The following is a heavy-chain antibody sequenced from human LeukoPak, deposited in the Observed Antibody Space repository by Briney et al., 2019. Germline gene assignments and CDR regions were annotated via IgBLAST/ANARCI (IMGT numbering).Heavy chain of an antibody. CDR2: ISGSGGST. V-gene: IGHV3-23*01. CDR3: AKDSSGWYLGAFDI. D-gene: IGHD6-19*01. Sequence: GGSLRLSCAASGFTFSSYAMSWVRQAPGKGLGLVSAISGSGGSTYYADSVKGRFTISRDNSKNTLYLQMNSLRAEDTAVYYCAKDSSGWYLGAFDIWGQGTMVTVSS. J-gene: IGHJ3*02. CDR1: GFTFSSYA.